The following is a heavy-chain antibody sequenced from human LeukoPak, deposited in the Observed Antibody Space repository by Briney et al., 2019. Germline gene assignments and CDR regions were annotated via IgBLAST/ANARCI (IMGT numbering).Heavy chain of an antibody. Sequence: SETLSLTCTVSGGSISSYYWSWIRQPAGKGLEWIGRIYTSGSTNYNPSLRSRVTISVDKSKNQFSLKLSSVTAADTAVYYCAREDLAAAGFDYWGQGTLVTVSS. D-gene: IGHD6-13*01. V-gene: IGHV4-4*07. CDR3: AREDLAAAGFDY. J-gene: IGHJ4*02. CDR2: IYTSGST. CDR1: GGSISSYY.